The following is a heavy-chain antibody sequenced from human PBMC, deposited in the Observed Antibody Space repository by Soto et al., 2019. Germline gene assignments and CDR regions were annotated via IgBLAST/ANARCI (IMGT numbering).Heavy chain of an antibody. CDR2: ISSSGSTI. D-gene: IGHD1-7*01. CDR3: VRRVSGNYDY. Sequence: GGSLRLSCAPCRFTFNIYSMNWVRQAPGKGLEWVSYISSSGSTIFSADSVKGRFTISRDNAKNSLYLQMNSLRAEDMAVYYCVRRVSGNYDYWGQGT. J-gene: IGHJ4*02. V-gene: IGHV3-48*01. CDR1: RFTFNIYS.